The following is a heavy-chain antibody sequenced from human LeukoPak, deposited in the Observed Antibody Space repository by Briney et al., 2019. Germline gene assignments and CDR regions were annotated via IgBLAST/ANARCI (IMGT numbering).Heavy chain of an antibody. CDR3: ARQLRYFDWSHFDY. D-gene: IGHD3-9*01. CDR2: IYYSGST. V-gene: IGHV4-39*01. J-gene: IGHJ4*02. CDR1: GGSISSSSYY. Sequence: PSETLSLTCTVSGGSISSSSYYWGWIRQPPGKGLEWIGSIYYSGSTYYNPSLKSRVTIPVDTSKNQFSLKLSSVTAADTAVYYCARQLRYFDWSHFDYWGQGTLVTVSS.